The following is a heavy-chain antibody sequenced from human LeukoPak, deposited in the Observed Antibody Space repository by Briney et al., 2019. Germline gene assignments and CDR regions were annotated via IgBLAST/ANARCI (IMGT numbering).Heavy chain of an antibody. V-gene: IGHV1-69*01. D-gene: IGHD6-19*01. Sequence: GSSVKVSCKPSGGTFSSYPISWVRQAPGQGLEWMGHIIPIFGTTNYAQRFQGRVTISADESTSTAYMELSSLTSDDTAVYYCARDLIGAVANTIDDYWGQGTLVTVSS. CDR3: ARDLIGAVANTIDDY. CDR1: GGTFSSYP. CDR2: IIPIFGTT. J-gene: IGHJ4*02.